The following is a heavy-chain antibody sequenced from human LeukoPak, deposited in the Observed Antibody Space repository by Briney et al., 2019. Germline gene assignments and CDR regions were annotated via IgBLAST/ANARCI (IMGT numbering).Heavy chain of an antibody. CDR3: AKDRCSSTSCYTDAFDI. D-gene: IGHD2-2*02. CDR1: GFTLSNFW. V-gene: IGHV3-7*01. Sequence: LPGGSLRLSCAASGFTLSNFWMNWVRQAPGKGLEWVANIKQDGSEKYYVDSVKGRFTISRDNAKNSLYLQMNSLRAEDTAVYYCAKDRCSSTSCYTDAFDIWGQGTMVTVSS. J-gene: IGHJ3*02. CDR2: IKQDGSEK.